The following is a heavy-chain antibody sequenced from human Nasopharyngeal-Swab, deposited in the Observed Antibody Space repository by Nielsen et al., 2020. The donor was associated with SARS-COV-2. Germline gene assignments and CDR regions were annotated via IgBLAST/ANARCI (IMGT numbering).Heavy chain of an antibody. Sequence: GGSLRLSCAASGFTFSSYEMNWVRQAPGKGLEWVSYISSSGSTIYYADSVKGRFTISRDNAKNSLYLQMNSLRAEDTAVYYCARKGLYDSSGYPFDPWGQGTLVTVSP. V-gene: IGHV3-48*03. CDR1: GFTFSSYE. CDR2: ISSSGSTI. D-gene: IGHD3-22*01. CDR3: ARKGLYDSSGYPFDP. J-gene: IGHJ5*02.